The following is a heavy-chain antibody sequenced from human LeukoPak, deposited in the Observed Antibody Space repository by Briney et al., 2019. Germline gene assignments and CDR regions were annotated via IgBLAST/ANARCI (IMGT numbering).Heavy chain of an antibody. J-gene: IGHJ4*02. CDR1: GFTFDDYA. D-gene: IGHD3-9*01. CDR3: AKGGRYFDWLLPDFDY. CDR2: ISWNSGSI. Sequence: PGGSLRLSCAASGFTFDDYAMHWVRQAPGKGLEWVSGISWNSGSIGYADSVKGRFTISRDNAKTSLYLQMNSLRAEDTTLYYCAKGGRYFDWLLPDFDYWGQGTLVTVSS. V-gene: IGHV3-9*01.